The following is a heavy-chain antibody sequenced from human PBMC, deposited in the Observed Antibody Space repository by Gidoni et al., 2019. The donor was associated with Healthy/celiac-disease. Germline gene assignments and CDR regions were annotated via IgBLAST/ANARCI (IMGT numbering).Heavy chain of an antibody. D-gene: IGHD6-6*01. CDR1: GRSISSSSYY. J-gene: IGHJ4*02. CDR3: ARIYSSSPHVDY. Sequence: QLQLQDSGPGLVKPAETRYLTCSLSGRSISSSSYYWGWIRQPPGKGLECVGSIYYSGSTYYNPSLKNRVTISVETATIQFSPKLSSVTAADTAVYYCARIYSSSPHVDYWGQGTLVTVSS. CDR2: IYYSGST. V-gene: IGHV4-39*01.